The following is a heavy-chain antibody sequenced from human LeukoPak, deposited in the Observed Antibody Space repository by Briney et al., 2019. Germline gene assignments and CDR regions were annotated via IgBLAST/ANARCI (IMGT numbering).Heavy chain of an antibody. CDR2: INPNSGGT. CDR1: GYTFTGYY. V-gene: IGHV1-2*02. J-gene: IGHJ4*02. D-gene: IGHD4-17*01. CDR3: ARVLSVRGVTTALGY. Sequence: ASVKVSCKASGYTFTGYYMHWVRQASGQGLEWMGWINPNSGGTNYAQKFQGRVTMTRDTSISTAYMELSRLRSDDTAVYYCARVLSVRGVTTALGYWGQGTLVTVSS.